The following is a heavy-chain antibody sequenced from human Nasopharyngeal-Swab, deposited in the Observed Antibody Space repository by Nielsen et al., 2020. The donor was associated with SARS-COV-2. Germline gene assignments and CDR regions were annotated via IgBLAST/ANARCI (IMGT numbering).Heavy chain of an antibody. D-gene: IGHD6-13*01. CDR1: GGSVRSDFYY. CDR3: ASIVGAVGTIAMDV. J-gene: IGHJ6*02. CDR2: IYYSGSP. Sequence: SETLSLTCTVSGGSVRSDFYYWSWIRQPPGKGLEWIGHIYYSGSPNYKPSLKSRVTISVDTSKNQFSLKLNSVTAADTAVYYCASIVGAVGTIAMDVWGQGTTVTVS. V-gene: IGHV4-61*01.